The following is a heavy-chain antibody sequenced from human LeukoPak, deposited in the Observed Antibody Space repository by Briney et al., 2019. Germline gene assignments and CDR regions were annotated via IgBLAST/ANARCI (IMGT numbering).Heavy chain of an antibody. CDR2: VYYSGNT. J-gene: IGHJ3*01. CDR1: GGSISSSSYY. D-gene: IGHD1-20*01. CDR3: ARDHPFNWNDRNNAFDL. Sequence: PSETLSLTCTVSGGSISSSSYYWGWIRQPPGKGLEWIGDVYYSGNTFYNPSLKSRVTISVDTSKNQFSLKLTSVTAADTAVYYCARDHPFNWNDRNNAFDLWGQGTMVTVSS. V-gene: IGHV4-39*07.